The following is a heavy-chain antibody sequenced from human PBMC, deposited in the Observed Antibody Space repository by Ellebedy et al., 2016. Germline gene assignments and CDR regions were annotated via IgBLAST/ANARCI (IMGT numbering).Heavy chain of an antibody. CDR3: ARVSGAVAGKGDY. J-gene: IGHJ4*02. CDR1: GLTFSTSG. Sequence: GGSLRLXXAASGLTFSTSGMHWVRQTLDKGLEWVAMIWSDGSNQYYADSVKGRFSISRDNSKNAVYLQMNNLRAEDTAVYYCARVSGAVAGKGDYWGQGTLVTVSS. D-gene: IGHD6-19*01. CDR2: IWSDGSNQ. V-gene: IGHV3-33*01.